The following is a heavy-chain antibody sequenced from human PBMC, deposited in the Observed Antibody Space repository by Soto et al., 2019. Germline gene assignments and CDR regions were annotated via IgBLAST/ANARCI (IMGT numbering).Heavy chain of an antibody. D-gene: IGHD1-26*01. CDR2: IYYSGST. CDR3: ARDGWDWFDP. J-gene: IGHJ5*02. CDR1: GGSISSGGYY. Sequence: SETLSLTCTVSGGSISSGGYYWSWIRQHPGKGLEWIGYIYYSGSTYYNPSLKSRVTISVDTSKNQFSLKLSSVTAADTAVYYCARDGWDWFDPWGQGTLVTVSS. V-gene: IGHV4-31*03.